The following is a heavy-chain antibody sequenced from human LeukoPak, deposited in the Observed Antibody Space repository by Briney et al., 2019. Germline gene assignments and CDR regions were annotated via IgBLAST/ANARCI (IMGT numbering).Heavy chain of an antibody. Sequence: ASVKVSCKASGYTFSSYGISWMRQAPGQGLEWMGLINPSGGGTNYAQKFQGRVTMTRDMSTSTVYMELSSLRSEDTAVYYCARGVHVRTYDSNHNRFDPWGQGTLVTVSS. V-gene: IGHV1-46*01. J-gene: IGHJ5*02. CDR1: GYTFSSYG. D-gene: IGHD3-22*01. CDR3: ARGVHVRTYDSNHNRFDP. CDR2: INPSGGGT.